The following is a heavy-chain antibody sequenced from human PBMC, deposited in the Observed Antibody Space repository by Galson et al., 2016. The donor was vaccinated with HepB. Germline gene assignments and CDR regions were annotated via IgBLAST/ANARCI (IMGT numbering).Heavy chain of an antibody. CDR2: IKQDGSEK. CDR1: GFTFNSYW. V-gene: IGHV3-7*01. CDR3: GRGWDASWCAARFDP. D-gene: IGHD1-26*01. Sequence: SLRLSCAASGFTFNSYWMRWVRRAPGKGLEWVANIKQDGSEKYYADSVKGRFTISRDNPRNSLYLQMNSLRAEDTAVYYCGRGWDASWCAARFDPGGQGTLVTVPS. J-gene: IGHJ5*02.